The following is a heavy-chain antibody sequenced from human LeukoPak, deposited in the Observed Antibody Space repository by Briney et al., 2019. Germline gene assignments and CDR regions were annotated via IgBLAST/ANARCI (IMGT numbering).Heavy chain of an antibody. V-gene: IGHV4-4*07. CDR1: GYSISSGYY. CDR3: ARDRYLYGSGSYHYYMDV. CDR2: IYSSGST. Sequence: SETLSLTCTVSGYSISSGYYWGWVRQPAGKGLEWIGRIYSSGSTMYKPSLKSRVTMSVDTSKNQLSLKLSSVTAADTAVYYCARDRYLYGSGSYHYYMDVWGKGTTVTISS. J-gene: IGHJ6*03. D-gene: IGHD3-10*01.